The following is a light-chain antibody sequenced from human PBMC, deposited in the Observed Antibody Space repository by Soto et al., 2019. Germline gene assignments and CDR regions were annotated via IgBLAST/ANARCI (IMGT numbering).Light chain of an antibody. CDR1: SSDVGGYNY. CDR3: SSYTSSSNYV. Sequence: QSVLTQPASVSGSPGQSITISCTGTSSDVGGYNYVSWYQQHPGKAPKLMIYDVSNRPSGVSNRFSGSKSGNTASLTISGLQCEDEADYYCSSYTSSSNYVFGTGTKSPA. J-gene: IGLJ1*01. V-gene: IGLV2-14*01. CDR2: DVS.